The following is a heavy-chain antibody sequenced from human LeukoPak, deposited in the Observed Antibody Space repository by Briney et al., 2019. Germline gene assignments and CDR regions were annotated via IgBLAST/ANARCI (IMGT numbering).Heavy chain of an antibody. D-gene: IGHD2-2*01. J-gene: IGHJ4*02. CDR1: GFTFSSYD. Sequence: GGSLRLSCAASGFTFSSYDMHWVRQAPGKGLEWVAVISYDGSNKYYADSVKGRFTISRDNSKNTLYLQMNSLRAEDTAVYYCAKDVGLGYCSSTSCYAFDYWGQGTLVTVSS. V-gene: IGHV3-30*18. CDR2: ISYDGSNK. CDR3: AKDVGLGYCSSTSCYAFDY.